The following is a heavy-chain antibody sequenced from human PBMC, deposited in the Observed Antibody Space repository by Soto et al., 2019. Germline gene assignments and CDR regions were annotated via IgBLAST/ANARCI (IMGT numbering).Heavy chain of an antibody. V-gene: IGHV4-30-2*01. Sequence: QLQLQESGSGLVKPSQTLSLTCAVSGGSISSGGYSWSWIRQPPGKGLEWIGYIYHSGSTYYNPSLKSRGTITVDRSKTQISLKLSSVTAADTAVYYCARGNWRRITKRGDAFDIWGQGTMVTVSS. CDR2: IYHSGST. CDR1: GGSISSGGYS. D-gene: IGHD3-3*01. CDR3: ARGNWRRITKRGDAFDI. J-gene: IGHJ3*02.